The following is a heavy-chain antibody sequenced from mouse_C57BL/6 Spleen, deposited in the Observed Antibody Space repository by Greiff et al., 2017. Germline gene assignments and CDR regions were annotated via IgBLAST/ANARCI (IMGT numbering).Heavy chain of an antibody. CDR3: ARGSNWGDWYFDV. J-gene: IGHJ1*03. V-gene: IGHV1-7*01. Sequence: VMLVESGAELAKPGASVKLSCKASGYTFTSYWMHWVKQRPGQGLEWIGYINPSSGYTKYNQKFKDKATLTADKSSSTAYMQLSSLTYEDSAVYYCARGSNWGDWYFDVWGTGTTVTVSS. CDR2: INPSSGYT. D-gene: IGHD4-1*01. CDR1: GYTFTSYW.